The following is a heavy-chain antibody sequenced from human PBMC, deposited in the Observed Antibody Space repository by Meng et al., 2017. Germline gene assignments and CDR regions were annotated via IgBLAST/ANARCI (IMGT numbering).Heavy chain of an antibody. D-gene: IGHD3-10*01. CDR3: ARDGVWFGELSLDDAFDI. CDR2: IIPIFGTA. J-gene: IGHJ3*02. Sequence: SVKVSCKASGGTFSSYAISWVRQAPGQGLEWMGGIIPIFGTANYAQKFQGRVTITTDESTSTAYMELSSLRSEDTAVYYCARDGVWFGELSLDDAFDIWGQGTMVTVSS. V-gene: IGHV1-69*05. CDR1: GGTFSSYA.